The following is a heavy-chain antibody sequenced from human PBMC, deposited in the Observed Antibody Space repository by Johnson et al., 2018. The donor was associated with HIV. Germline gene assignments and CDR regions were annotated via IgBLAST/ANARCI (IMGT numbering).Heavy chain of an antibody. J-gene: IGHJ3*02. CDR1: GFIFSSYW. Sequence: VQLVESGGGLVQPGGSLRLSCAASGFIFSSYWMHWVRQAPGKGLVWVSRINSDGSSTTYADSVKGRFTISRDNAKNTLYLQMNSLRAEDTAVYYCARDLPLIHTVTSHRGAFDIWGQGTMVTVSS. CDR2: INSDGSST. D-gene: IGHD4-11*01. CDR3: ARDLPLIHTVTSHRGAFDI. V-gene: IGHV3-74*01.